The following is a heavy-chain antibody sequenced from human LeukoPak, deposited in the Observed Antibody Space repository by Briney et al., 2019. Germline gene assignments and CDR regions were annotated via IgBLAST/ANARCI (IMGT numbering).Heavy chain of an antibody. V-gene: IGHV3-23*01. CDR3: AKDRLLVLYYYYSYYMDV. CDR2: ISGSGGST. J-gene: IGHJ6*03. D-gene: IGHD2-15*01. CDR1: GFTFSSYA. Sequence: GGSLRLSCAASGFTFSSYAMSWVRQAPGKGLEWVSGISGSGGSTYYADSVKGRFTISRDNSKNTLYLQMNSLRAEDTAVYYSAKDRLLVLYYYYSYYMDVWGKGTTVTASS.